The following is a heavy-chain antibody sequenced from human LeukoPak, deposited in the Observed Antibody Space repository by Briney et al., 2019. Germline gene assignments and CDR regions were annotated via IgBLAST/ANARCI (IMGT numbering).Heavy chain of an antibody. CDR1: GFIFSSYA. Sequence: GGSLRLSCAASGFIFSSYAMHWVRQAPGKGLEWVAVISYDGSNKYYADSVKGRFTISRDNSKNTLYLQMNSLRAEDTAVYYCAREVVVTTPGGWFDPWGQGTLVTVSS. J-gene: IGHJ5*02. D-gene: IGHD2-15*01. CDR2: ISYDGSNK. V-gene: IGHV3-30*04. CDR3: AREVVVTTPGGWFDP.